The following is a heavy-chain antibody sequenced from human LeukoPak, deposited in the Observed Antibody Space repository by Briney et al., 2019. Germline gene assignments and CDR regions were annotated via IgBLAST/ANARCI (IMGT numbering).Heavy chain of an antibody. CDR2: INADNGDT. Sequence: ASVKVSCKASGYTFTSNVIHWVRRAPGQRLEWMGWINADNGDTKYSQKFQGRVTIARDTSASTAYMELSSLRFEDTAVYYCAREEDKEWELNGSFGYWGQGTLVTVSS. J-gene: IGHJ4*02. V-gene: IGHV1-3*01. CDR3: AREEDKEWELNGSFGY. D-gene: IGHD1-26*01. CDR1: GYTFTSNV.